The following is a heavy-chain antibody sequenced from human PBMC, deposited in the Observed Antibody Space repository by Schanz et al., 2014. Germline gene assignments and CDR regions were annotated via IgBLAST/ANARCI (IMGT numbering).Heavy chain of an antibody. CDR2: IGGSDGNK. CDR1: GYTFTRSG. CDR3: VRDGDERLVVIFDQ. D-gene: IGHD3-22*01. Sequence: QVQLVQSGGEVKTPGASVKVSCKASGYTFTRSGISWVRQAPGQGLEWMGWIGGSDGNKNFAQKFQGRVTMTTDTSTSTVYMELRNLRSDDTTVYYCVRDGDERLVVIFDQWGQGTLVTVSS. V-gene: IGHV1-18*01. J-gene: IGHJ4*02.